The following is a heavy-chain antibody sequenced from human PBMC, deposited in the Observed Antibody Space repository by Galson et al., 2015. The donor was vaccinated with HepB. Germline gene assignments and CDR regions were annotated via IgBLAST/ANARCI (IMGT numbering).Heavy chain of an antibody. Sequence: TLSLTCTVSGGSISSGDYYWSWIRQPPGKGLEWIGYIYYSGSTYYNPSLKSRVTISVDTSKNQFSLKLSSVTAADTAVYYCARGGVWFGELFPYFDYWGQGTLVTVSS. J-gene: IGHJ4*02. CDR1: GGSISSGDYY. CDR3: ARGGVWFGELFPYFDY. D-gene: IGHD3-10*01. CDR2: IYYSGST. V-gene: IGHV4-30-4*01.